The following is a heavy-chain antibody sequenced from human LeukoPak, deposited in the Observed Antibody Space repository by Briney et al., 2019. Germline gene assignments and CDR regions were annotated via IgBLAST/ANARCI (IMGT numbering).Heavy chain of an antibody. CDR1: GYTFTGYY. CDR2: INPNSGGT. J-gene: IGHJ6*03. CDR3: AGTRPDSGYYYYYMDV. D-gene: IGHD2-15*01. V-gene: IGHV1-2*02. Sequence: ASVKVSCKASGYTFTGYYMHWVRQAPGQGLEWMGWINPNSGGTNYAQKFQGRVTMTRDTSISTAYMELSRLRSDDTAVYYCAGTRPDSGYYYYYMDVWGKGTTVTISS.